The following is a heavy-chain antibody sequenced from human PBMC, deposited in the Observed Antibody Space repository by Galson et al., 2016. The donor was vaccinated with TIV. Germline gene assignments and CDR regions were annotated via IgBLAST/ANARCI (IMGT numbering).Heavy chain of an antibody. CDR1: GGSVSSVGNS. CDR3: TRGRFAFGVALDV. V-gene: IGHV4-31*01. D-gene: IGHD2-8*01. J-gene: IGHJ3*01. CDR2: IYYTGST. Sequence: TLSLTCSVSGGSVSSVGNSWTWIRQRPGKGLEWIGHIYYTGSTNYNSSPKSQVTISVDTSKNQFSLRLNSVTVADTAVYYCTRGRFAFGVALDVWGQGTMVTVSS.